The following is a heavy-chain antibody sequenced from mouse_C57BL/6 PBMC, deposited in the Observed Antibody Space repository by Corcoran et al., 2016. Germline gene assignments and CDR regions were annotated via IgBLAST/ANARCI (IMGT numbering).Heavy chain of an antibody. D-gene: IGHD2-1*01. V-gene: IGHV1-75*01. CDR2: IFPGSGST. J-gene: IGHJ2*01. CDR1: GYTFTDYY. CDR3: ARSPRYGNYPYYFDY. Sequence: QVPLQQSGPELVKSGASVTISCKASGYTFTDYYINWVKQRPGQGLEWIGWIFPGSGSTYYNEKFKGKATLTVDKSSSTAYMLLSSLTSEDSAVYFCARSPRYGNYPYYFDYWGQGTTLTVSS.